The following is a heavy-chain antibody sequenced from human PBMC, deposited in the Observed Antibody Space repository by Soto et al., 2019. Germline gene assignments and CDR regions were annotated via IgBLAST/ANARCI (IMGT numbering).Heavy chain of an antibody. J-gene: IGHJ6*02. CDR3: ARSIVVVTATSYYYYGMDV. V-gene: IGHV4-39*01. D-gene: IGHD2-21*02. CDR1: GGSISSSSYY. Sequence: SETLSLTCTVSGGSISSSSYYWGWIRQPPGKGLEWIGSIYYSGSTYYNPSLKSRVTISVDTSKNQFSLKLSSVTAADTAVYYCARSIVVVTATSYYYYGMDVWGQGTTVT. CDR2: IYYSGST.